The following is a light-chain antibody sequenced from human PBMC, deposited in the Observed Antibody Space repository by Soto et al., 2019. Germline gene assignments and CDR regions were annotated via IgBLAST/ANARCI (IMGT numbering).Light chain of an antibody. CDR2: DAS. CDR3: QQYNTWPLT. Sequence: ETVMTQSPATLSVSPGERPTLSCRASQSVSSNLAWYQQTPGQAPRLLIYDASTRATGIPARFSGSGSGTEFTLTIRSLQSEDFAVYYCQQYNTWPLTFGPGTKVDLK. J-gene: IGKJ3*01. CDR1: QSVSSN. V-gene: IGKV3-15*01.